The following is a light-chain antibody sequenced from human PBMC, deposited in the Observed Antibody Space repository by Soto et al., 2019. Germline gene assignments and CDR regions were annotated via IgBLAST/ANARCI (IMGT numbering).Light chain of an antibody. J-gene: IGKJ1*01. V-gene: IGKV3-20*01. CDR2: GAS. CDR3: QQYGSSPLA. Sequence: EIVLTQSPGTLSLSPGERATLSCRASQSVSSSYLAWYQQKPGQAPRLLIYGASSRATGIPDRFSGSGSGTDFTLTISRLELEDFAVYYCQQYGSSPLAFGQGTKV. CDR1: QSVSSSY.